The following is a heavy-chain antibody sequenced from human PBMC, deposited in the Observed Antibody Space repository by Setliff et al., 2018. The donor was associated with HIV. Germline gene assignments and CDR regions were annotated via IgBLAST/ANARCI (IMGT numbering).Heavy chain of an antibody. CDR3: ARFGRGFSNYFDY. J-gene: IGHJ4*02. D-gene: IGHD3-16*01. Sequence: SETLSLTCTVTGGSMNDPHHNWGWIRQAPGKGLEWIGSISMTYSGKTYYNLALQSRVLISVAASKNQVALKLNTVTATDTAVYYCARFGRGFSNYFDYWGQGTLVTVSS. CDR2: ISMTYSGKT. V-gene: IGHV4-39*01. CDR1: GGSMNDPHHN.